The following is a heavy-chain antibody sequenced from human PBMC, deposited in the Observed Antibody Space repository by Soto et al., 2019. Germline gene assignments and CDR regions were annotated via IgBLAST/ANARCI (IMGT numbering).Heavy chain of an antibody. CDR1: GDSISNYY. CDR2: IHYSGST. Sequence: SETLSLTCSVSGDSISNYYWSWIRQPPGKGLEWIGYIHYSGSTWYNPSLKSRVTISVDKSRNQYSLKLSSVTAADTAVYFCAKNLYGYYVNPDIWGQGTMVTVSS. J-gene: IGHJ3*02. CDR3: AKNLYGYYVNPDI. V-gene: IGHV4-59*01. D-gene: IGHD3-3*01.